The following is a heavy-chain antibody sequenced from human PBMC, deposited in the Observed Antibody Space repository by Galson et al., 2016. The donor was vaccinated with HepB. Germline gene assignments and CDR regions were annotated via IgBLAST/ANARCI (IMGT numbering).Heavy chain of an antibody. CDR3: ATVMSVRWGLPYLDY. D-gene: IGHD5-24*01. CDR2: FDPEDGET. V-gene: IGHV1-24*01. CDR1: GFTLTELS. Sequence: SVKVSCKVSGFTLTELSMHWVRQAPGKGLERLGGFDPEDGETIYAQKFQARVTMTEDTSTDTAYMALSSLISEDTAIYYCATVMSVRWGLPYLDYWGQGTLVTVSS. J-gene: IGHJ4*02.